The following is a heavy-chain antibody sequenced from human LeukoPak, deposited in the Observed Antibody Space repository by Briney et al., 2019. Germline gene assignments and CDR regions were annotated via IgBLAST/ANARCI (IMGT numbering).Heavy chain of an antibody. CDR1: GVSISSSGYY. Sequence: SETLSLTCIVSGVSISSSGYYWAWIRQPPGKGREWVGSIYYSGTTYYHPSLKGRVTISLDTSRNHFSLKLTSVTAADTAVYFCARHPSGYYDHWGQGTPVTVSS. CDR3: ARHPSGYYDH. CDR2: IYYSGTT. V-gene: IGHV4-39*01. J-gene: IGHJ4*02. D-gene: IGHD3-3*01.